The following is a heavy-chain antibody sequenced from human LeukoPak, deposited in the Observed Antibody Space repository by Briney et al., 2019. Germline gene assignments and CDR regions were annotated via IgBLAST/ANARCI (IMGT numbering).Heavy chain of an antibody. D-gene: IGHD3-10*01. Sequence: SETLSLTCAAYGGSFSGYYWSWIRQPPGKGLEWIGEINHSGSTNYNPSLKSRVTISVDTSKNQFSLKLSSVTAADTAVYYCARRYYYGSGSYSSRVAPLDYWGQGTLVTVSS. CDR1: GGSFSGYY. CDR2: INHSGST. CDR3: ARRYYYGSGSYSSRVAPLDY. V-gene: IGHV4-34*01. J-gene: IGHJ4*02.